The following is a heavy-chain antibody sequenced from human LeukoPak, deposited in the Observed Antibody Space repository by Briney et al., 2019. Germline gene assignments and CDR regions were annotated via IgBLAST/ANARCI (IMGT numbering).Heavy chain of an antibody. CDR1: GGSISRYY. J-gene: IGHJ6*03. CDR2: IYYSGST. CDR3: ARAQEDSSGYYHYYYYMDV. D-gene: IGHD3-22*01. Sequence: PSETLSLTCTVSGGSISRYYWSWIRQPPGKGLEWIGYIYYSGSTNYNPSLKSRVTISVDTSKNQFSLKLSSVTAADTAVYYCARAQEDSSGYYHYYYYMDVWGKGTTVTVSS. V-gene: IGHV4-59*01.